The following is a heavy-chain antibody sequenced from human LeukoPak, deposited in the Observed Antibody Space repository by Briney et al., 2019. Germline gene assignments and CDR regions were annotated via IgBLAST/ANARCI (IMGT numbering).Heavy chain of an antibody. CDR3: ARVFPSVGSYFDY. Sequence: SETLSLTCAVYGGSFSGYYWSWIRQPPGKGLEWIGEINHSGSTNYNPSLKSRVTISVDTSKNQFSLKLSSVTAADTAVYYCARVFPSVGSYFDYWGQGTLVTVSS. D-gene: IGHD3-10*01. CDR2: INHSGST. J-gene: IGHJ4*02. CDR1: GGSFSGYY. V-gene: IGHV4-34*01.